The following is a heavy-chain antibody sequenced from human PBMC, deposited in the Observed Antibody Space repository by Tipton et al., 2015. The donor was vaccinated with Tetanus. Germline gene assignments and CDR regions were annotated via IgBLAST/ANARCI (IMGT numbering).Heavy chain of an antibody. V-gene: IGHV4-4*01. CDR2: ISHNGST. Sequence: TLSLTCAVSGGSISSNYWWSWVRQSPGTGLEWIGEISHNGSTNYNPSLKSRVTISVDKSKNQFSLRLGSVTAADTAVYFCARTPDYYYGMDVWGQGTTVTVSS. CDR3: ARTPDYYYGMDV. CDR1: GGSISSNYW. J-gene: IGHJ6*02.